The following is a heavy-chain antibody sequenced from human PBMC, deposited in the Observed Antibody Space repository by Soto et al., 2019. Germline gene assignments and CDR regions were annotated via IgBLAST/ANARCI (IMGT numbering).Heavy chain of an antibody. Sequence: SETLSLTCTVSGGSIYRSGYYWGWIRQPPGRGLEWIGNIDYNGVTYSNPSLKSRVTISRGTSKNQFSLKLTSVTAADTALYYCGKVLVGATGHTDSDSWGPGTLVTVSS. J-gene: IGHJ4*02. V-gene: IGHV4-39*01. CDR3: GKVLVGATGHTDSDS. D-gene: IGHD2-15*01. CDR2: IDYNGVT. CDR1: GGSIYRSGYY.